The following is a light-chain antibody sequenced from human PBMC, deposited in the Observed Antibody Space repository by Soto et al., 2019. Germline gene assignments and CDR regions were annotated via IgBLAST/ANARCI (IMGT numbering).Light chain of an antibody. J-gene: IGKJ1*01. CDR3: QQYGSSPWT. CDR1: QSVSSY. Sequence: MFLTQSGETLSLSLWERATLSWWASQSVSSYLAWFQQKPGQAPRLLIYAASSRATGIPDRFSGSGSGTDFTLTISRLEPEDFAVYYCQQYGSSPWTFGQGTKVDIK. V-gene: IGKV3-20*01. CDR2: AAS.